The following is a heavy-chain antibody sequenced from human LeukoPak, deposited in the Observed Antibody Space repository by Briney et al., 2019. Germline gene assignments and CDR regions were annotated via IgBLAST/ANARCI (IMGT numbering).Heavy chain of an antibody. CDR2: ISSSSSYM. Sequence: GGSLRLSSAASGFTFSSYSMNWVRQAPGKGLEWVSSISSSSSYMYYADSVKGRFTISRDNAKNSLYLQMNSLRAEDTAVYYCARRGGYCSGGSCYGFHAFDIWGQGTMVTVSS. V-gene: IGHV3-21*01. CDR1: GFTFSSYS. J-gene: IGHJ3*02. CDR3: ARRGGYCSGGSCYGFHAFDI. D-gene: IGHD2-15*01.